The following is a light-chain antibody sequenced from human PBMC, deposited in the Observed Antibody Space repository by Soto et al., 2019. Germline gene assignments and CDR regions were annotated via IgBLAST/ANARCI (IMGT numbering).Light chain of an antibody. CDR2: RIS. J-gene: IGKJ1*01. Sequence: EIVLTQSPDILSVSPGETATLSCRASQSAGNNLAWYQQKPGQAPRLLMYRISARATGIPARFSGSGSGTDFTLTISRLEPEDFAVYYCQQYGSSPRTFGQGTKVDIK. CDR3: QQYGSSPRT. V-gene: IGKV3-20*01. CDR1: QSAGNN.